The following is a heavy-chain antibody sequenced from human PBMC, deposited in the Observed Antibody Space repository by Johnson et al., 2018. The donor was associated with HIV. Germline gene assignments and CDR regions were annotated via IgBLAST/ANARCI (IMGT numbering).Heavy chain of an antibody. CDR3: TKDWEYYYGAGKLDAFDM. V-gene: IGHV3-15*01. CDR1: GFTFSDYY. J-gene: IGHJ3*02. CDR2: IKSETDGGTT. D-gene: IGHD3-10*01. Sequence: VQLVESGGGLVKPGGSLRLSCTASGFTFSDYYMSWIRQAPGKGLEWVGRIKSETDGGTTDYAAPVKDRFSISRDDSKNTLYLQMNSLKTEDTAVYYCTKDWEYYYGAGKLDAFDMWGQGTMVTVSP.